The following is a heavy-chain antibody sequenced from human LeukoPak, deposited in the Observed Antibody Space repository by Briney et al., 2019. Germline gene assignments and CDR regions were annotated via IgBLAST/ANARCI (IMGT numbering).Heavy chain of an antibody. CDR3: ARDRRRLHSYYMDV. J-gene: IGHJ6*03. D-gene: IGHD3-16*01. V-gene: IGHV4-34*01. CDR2: INHSGST. Sequence: SETLSLTCSVSGGSMSSYYWSWIRQPPGKGLEWIGEINHSGSTNYNPSLKSRVTISVDTSKNQFSLKLSSVTAADTAVYYCARDRRRLHSYYMDVWGKGTTVTVSS. CDR1: GGSMSSYY.